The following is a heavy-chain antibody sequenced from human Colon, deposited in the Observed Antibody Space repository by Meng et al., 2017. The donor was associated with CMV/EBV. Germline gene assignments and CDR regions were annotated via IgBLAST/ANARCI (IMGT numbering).Heavy chain of an antibody. J-gene: IGHJ5*02. Sequence: GGSLRLSCAVSGLPFSSYAMSWVRQAPGKGLEWVSAMSGSGGSTYYADSVKSRFTISRDNSKNTLYLQMNSLRAEDTTVYYCAKGSPSFIVVVPAAYNWFDPWGQGALVTVSS. CDR1: GLPFSSYA. CDR3: AKGSPSFIVVVPAAYNWFDP. D-gene: IGHD2-2*01. V-gene: IGHV3-23*01. CDR2: MSGSGGST.